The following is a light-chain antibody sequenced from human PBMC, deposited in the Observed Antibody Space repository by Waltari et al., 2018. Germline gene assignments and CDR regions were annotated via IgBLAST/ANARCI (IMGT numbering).Light chain of an antibody. V-gene: IGKV1-5*03. CDR2: KAS. J-gene: IGKJ4*01. CDR3: QQYHSYSLT. Sequence: DLRMHPSPCTLSASAGSSVSITCLASQSISSWLAWYQQKPGKAPKLLIYKASTLESGVPSRFSGSGSGTEFTLTISSLQPDDFATYYCQQYHSYSLTFSGGTKVEIK. CDR1: QSISSW.